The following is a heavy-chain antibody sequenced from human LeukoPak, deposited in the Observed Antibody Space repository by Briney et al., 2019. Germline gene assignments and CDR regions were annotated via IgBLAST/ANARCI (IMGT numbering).Heavy chain of an antibody. D-gene: IGHD6-6*01. V-gene: IGHV1-2*02. CDR1: GYTFTDYY. J-gene: IGHJ4*02. CDR3: ARARWQLVPYFDS. Sequence: ASVKVSCKASGYTFTDYYMHWVRQAPGQGLEWMGWINPNSGGTNFAQKFQGRVAMARDTSIITAYLELGSLRSDDTAVYFCARARWQLVPYFDSWGQGTLVTVSS. CDR2: INPNSGGT.